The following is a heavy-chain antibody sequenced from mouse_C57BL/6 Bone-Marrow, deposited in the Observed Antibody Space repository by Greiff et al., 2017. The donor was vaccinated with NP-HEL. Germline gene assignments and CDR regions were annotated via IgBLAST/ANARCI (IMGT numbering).Heavy chain of an antibody. D-gene: IGHD2-2*01. CDR3: ARIYYGYPYYYAMDY. CDR2: ISSGSSTI. CDR1: GFTFSDYG. V-gene: IGHV5-17*01. J-gene: IGHJ4*01. Sequence: EVKLVESGGGLVKPGGSLKLSCAASGFTFSDYGMHWVRQAPEKGLEWVAYISSGSSTIYYADTVKGRFTISRDNAKNTLFLQMTSLRSEDTAMYYCARIYYGYPYYYAMDYWGQGTSVTVSS.